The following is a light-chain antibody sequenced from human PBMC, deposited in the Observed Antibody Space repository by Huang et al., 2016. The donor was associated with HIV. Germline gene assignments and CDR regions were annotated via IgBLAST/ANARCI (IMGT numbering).Light chain of an antibody. CDR2: DAT. CDR1: QSVSSR. Sequence: DIQMTQSPSTLSASVGDRVTITCRASQSVSSRLAWYQQRPGKAPKLLIYDATGLGSGVPSTFSGSGSGTDFTRTISNLQPDNFATYYCQQYKSYPYTFGQGTKLEI. V-gene: IGKV1-5*01. J-gene: IGKJ2*01. CDR3: QQYKSYPYT.